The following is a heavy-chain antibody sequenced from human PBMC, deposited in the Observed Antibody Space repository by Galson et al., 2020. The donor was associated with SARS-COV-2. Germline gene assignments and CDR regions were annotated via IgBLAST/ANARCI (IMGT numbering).Heavy chain of an antibody. CDR1: GYTFTNYD. CDR3: ARVWERGFSYGNWFDP. D-gene: IGHD5-18*01. V-gene: IGHV1-8*01. J-gene: IGHJ5*02. Sequence: ASVKVSCKASGYTFTNYDINSVRQATGQGLEWMGWMNPKSGNTGLIQKFQGRVTMTRDTSTSTAYMEPTSLRFDDTAVYYCARVWERGFSYGNWFDPWGQGTLVTVSS. CDR2: MNPKSGNT.